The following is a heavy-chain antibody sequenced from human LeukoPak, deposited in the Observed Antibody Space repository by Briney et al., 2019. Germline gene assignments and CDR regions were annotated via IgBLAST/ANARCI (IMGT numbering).Heavy chain of an antibody. V-gene: IGHV3-30*18. D-gene: IGHD5-12*01. CDR2: ISYDGRNQ. CDR3: AKDWDNQFMIRGYIHYHMDV. Sequence: GRSLRLSCAASGLIFRSFGMHWVRQAPGKGLEWVALISYDGRNQYYGASVKGRFTISRDNSKNTLYLQMISLRSDDTAVYYCAKDWDNQFMIRGYIHYHMDVWGKGTTVIVSS. CDR1: GLIFRSFG. J-gene: IGHJ6*04.